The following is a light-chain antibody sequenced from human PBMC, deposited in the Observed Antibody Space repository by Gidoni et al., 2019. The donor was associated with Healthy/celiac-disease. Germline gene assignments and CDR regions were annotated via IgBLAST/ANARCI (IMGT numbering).Light chain of an antibody. CDR1: QSISSY. V-gene: IGKV1-39*01. CDR3: QQSYSTPIT. Sequence: DIQMTQSPSSLSASVGDRVTITCRASQSISSYLNWYQQKPGKAPKLLIYAAYSLQSGVPSRFSGRGAGTDFTLTISSLQAEDFATYYCQQSYSTPITFGQGTRLEIK. CDR2: AAY. J-gene: IGKJ5*01.